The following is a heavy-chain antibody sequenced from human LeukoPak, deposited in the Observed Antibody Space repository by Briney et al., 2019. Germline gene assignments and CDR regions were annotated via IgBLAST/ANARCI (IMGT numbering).Heavy chain of an antibody. CDR1: RDSASSNSAA. J-gene: IGHJ3*02. CDR2: TYYRSKWYN. D-gene: IGHD3-22*01. Sequence: SQTLSLTCAISRDSASSNSAAWNWIRQSPSNGLEWLVSTYYRSKWYNDYAVSVKSRLNINPHAYKNHFSVHVNSVTPEDTAVYYCARASRALTMIVVVPGVGNAFDIWGKGTMVTVSS. V-gene: IGHV6-1*01. CDR3: ARASRALTMIVVVPGVGNAFDI.